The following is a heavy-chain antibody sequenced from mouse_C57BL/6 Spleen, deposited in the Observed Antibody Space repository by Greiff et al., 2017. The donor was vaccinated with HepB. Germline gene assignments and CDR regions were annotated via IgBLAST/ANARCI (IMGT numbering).Heavy chain of an antibody. J-gene: IGHJ2*01. Sequence: QVQLQQPGAELVMPGASVKLSCKASGYTFTSYWMHWVKQRPGQGLEWIGEIDPSDSYTNYNQKFKGKSTLTVDKSSSTAYMQLSSLTSEDSAVYYCARVYYYGSRYYFDYWGQGTTLTVSS. V-gene: IGHV1-69*01. D-gene: IGHD1-1*01. CDR2: IDPSDSYT. CDR3: ARVYYYGSRYYFDY. CDR1: GYTFTSYW.